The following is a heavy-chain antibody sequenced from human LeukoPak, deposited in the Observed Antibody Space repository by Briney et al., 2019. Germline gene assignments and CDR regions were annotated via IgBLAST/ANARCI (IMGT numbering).Heavy chain of an antibody. J-gene: IGHJ5*02. D-gene: IGHD3-10*01. V-gene: IGHV1-18*01. Sequence: EASVKVSCKASGYTFTSYGISWVRQAPGQGLEWMGWISAYNGNTNYAQKLQGRVTMTTDTSTSTAYMELRSLRSDDTAVYYCARGSMVRGNNWFDPWGQGTPVTVSS. CDR2: ISAYNGNT. CDR3: ARGSMVRGNNWFDP. CDR1: GYTFTSYG.